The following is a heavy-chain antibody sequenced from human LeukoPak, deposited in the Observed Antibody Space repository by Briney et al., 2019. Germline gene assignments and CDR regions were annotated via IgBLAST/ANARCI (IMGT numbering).Heavy chain of an antibody. D-gene: IGHD3-3*01. Sequence: GGSLRLSCAASGFTFSSYAMHWVGQAPGKGLEYVSAIISNGGSTDYANSVKGRFTISRDNSKNTLYLQVGRLRAEDMAVYYRARGQPPWYYDFRSGYHTGLDDYYGMDVWGQGTTLTVS. CDR1: GFTFSSYA. CDR3: ARGQPPWYYDFRSGYHTGLDDYYGMDV. V-gene: IGHV3-64*01. J-gene: IGHJ6*02. CDR2: IISNGGST.